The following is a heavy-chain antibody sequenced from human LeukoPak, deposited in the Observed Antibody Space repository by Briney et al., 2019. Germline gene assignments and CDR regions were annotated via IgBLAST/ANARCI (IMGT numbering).Heavy chain of an antibody. J-gene: IGHJ4*02. V-gene: IGHV3-23*01. CDR1: GFTFSTYA. CDR3: AKDRSIGTYYTFDH. CDR2: ISASGVMT. D-gene: IGHD1-26*01. Sequence: GGSLRLSCEASGFTFSTYAMTWVRQAPGKGLEWVSSISASGVMTYYADSVKGRFTVSRDNSKNSLYLQMSSLTAADTAVYYCAKDRSIGTYYTFDHWGQGTLVTVSS.